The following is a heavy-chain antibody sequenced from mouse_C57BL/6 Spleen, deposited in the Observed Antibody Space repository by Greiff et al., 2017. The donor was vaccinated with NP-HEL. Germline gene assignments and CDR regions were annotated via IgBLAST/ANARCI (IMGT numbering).Heavy chain of an antibody. CDR2: IYPRDGST. Sequence: QVHVKQSGPELVKPGASVKLSCKASGYTFTSYDINWVKQRPGQGLEWIGWIYPRDGSTKYNEQFKGKATLTVDTSSSTAYMELHSLTSEDSAVYFCARRGYYYDYSFDYWGKGTTLTVSS. D-gene: IGHD2-4*01. J-gene: IGHJ2*01. CDR1: GYTFTSYD. CDR3: ARRGYYYDYSFDY. V-gene: IGHV1-85*01.